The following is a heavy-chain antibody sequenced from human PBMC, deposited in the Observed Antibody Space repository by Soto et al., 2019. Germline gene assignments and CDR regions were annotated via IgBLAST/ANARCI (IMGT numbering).Heavy chain of an antibody. V-gene: IGHV1-69*06. D-gene: IGHD3-3*01. CDR2: IVPMFGTS. CDR1: GGTSTRYA. Sequence: QERLVQSGAEVRKPGSSVKVSCKVTGGTSTRYAINWVRQAPGQGLEWMGGIVPMFGTSKYAQKFQGRVTITADTSTNIAYMELRRLRSEDTAVYYCNRGSEYDFLSGYLWGQGTLVSVSS. CDR3: NRGSEYDFLSGYL. J-gene: IGHJ4*02.